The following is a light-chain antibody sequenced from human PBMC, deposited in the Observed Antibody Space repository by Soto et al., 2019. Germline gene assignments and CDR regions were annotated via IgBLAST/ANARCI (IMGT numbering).Light chain of an antibody. CDR1: SPTIAAGSS. Sequence: QSALTQPPSISGAPGQRVTISCPGRSPTIAAGSSLPWYHQLPATAPTLLIYGNTNRPSGVPDRFSGAKSGGSASLAIAGLQTEEEGDYYYQTYDSSLRGLYVFGTGTKVTVL. CDR2: GNT. V-gene: IGLV1-40*03. J-gene: IGLJ1*01. CDR3: QTYDSSLRGLYV.